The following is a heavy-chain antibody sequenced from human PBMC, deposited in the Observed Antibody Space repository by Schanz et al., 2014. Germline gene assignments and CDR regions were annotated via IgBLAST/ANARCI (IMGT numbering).Heavy chain of an antibody. Sequence: QVQLVQSGGEVKKPGASATVSCKASGYTFNNHGISWVRQAPGQGLEWMGWISVYHGHTNYAEKVHGRVTMTTDTSTSTAYMELRSLISDDTAVYYCARVKYCTITRCYRTETEGIYYMDVWGKGTTVTVSS. J-gene: IGHJ6*03. CDR3: ARVKYCTITRCYRTETEGIYYMDV. V-gene: IGHV1-18*01. D-gene: IGHD2-2*01. CDR2: ISVYHGHT. CDR1: GYTFNNHG.